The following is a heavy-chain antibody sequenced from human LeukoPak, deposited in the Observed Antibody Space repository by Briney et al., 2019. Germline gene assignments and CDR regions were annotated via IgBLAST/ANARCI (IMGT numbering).Heavy chain of an antibody. CDR1: GFSFSSYG. CDR2: ISYDGDNK. J-gene: IGHJ4*02. V-gene: IGHV3-30*18. CDR3: AKDIRVWGSYRYPCLDY. D-gene: IGHD3-16*02. Sequence: GGSLRLSCAASGFSFSSYGMHWVRQAPGKGLEWVAVISYDGDNKYYADSVNGRFTISRDNSKNTRSLQMDSLRAEDTAVYYCAKDIRVWGSYRYPCLDYWGQGTLVTVSA.